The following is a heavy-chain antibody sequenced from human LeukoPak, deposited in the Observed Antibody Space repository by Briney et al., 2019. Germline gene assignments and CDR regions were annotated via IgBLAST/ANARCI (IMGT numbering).Heavy chain of an antibody. J-gene: IGHJ5*02. D-gene: IGHD5-18*01. CDR2: IYTSGST. CDR3: ARDRRYSYGTGFDP. Sequence: SQTLSLTCTVSGGSISSGSYYWRWIRQPAGKGLEWIGRIYTSGSTNYNPSLKSRVTISVDTSKNQFSLKLSSVTAADTAVYYCARDRRYSYGTGFDPWGQGTLVTVSS. V-gene: IGHV4-61*02. CDR1: GGSISSGSYY.